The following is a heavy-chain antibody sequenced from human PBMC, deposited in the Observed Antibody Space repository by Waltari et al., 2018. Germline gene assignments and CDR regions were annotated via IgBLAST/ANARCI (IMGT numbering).Heavy chain of an antibody. CDR3: ARDPSGVDFWSGYRHDNWFDP. J-gene: IGHJ5*02. CDR1: GGTFSSYV. CDR2: IIPIFGTA. V-gene: IGHV1-69*13. D-gene: IGHD3-3*01. Sequence: QVQLVQSGAEVKKPGSSVKVSCKASGGTFSSYVISWVRQAPGQGLEWMGRIIPIFGTANYAQKFQGRVTITADKSTSTAYMELSSLRSEDTAVYYCARDPSGVDFWSGYRHDNWFDPWGQGTLVTVSS.